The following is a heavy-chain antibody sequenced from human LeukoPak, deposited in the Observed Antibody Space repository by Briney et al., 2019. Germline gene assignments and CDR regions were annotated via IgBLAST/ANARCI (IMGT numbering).Heavy chain of an antibody. Sequence: TGGSLRLSCAASGFTFSSYSMNWIRQPPGKGLEWIGEGSESGGTKFNPSLKSRVTISADTSKNQFSLKLNSVTAADTAVYYCAKNGQSGFSFDPWGQGTLVTVSS. CDR2: GSESGGT. V-gene: IGHV4-34*08. D-gene: IGHD3-3*01. CDR1: GFTFSSYS. CDR3: AKNGQSGFSFDP. J-gene: IGHJ5*02.